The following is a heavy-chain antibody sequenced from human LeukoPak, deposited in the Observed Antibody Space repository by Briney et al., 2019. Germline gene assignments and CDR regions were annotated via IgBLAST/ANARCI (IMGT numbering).Heavy chain of an antibody. CDR3: ARRPRRRWLQFGYFAY. D-gene: IGHD5-24*01. J-gene: IGHJ4*02. Sequence: ASVKVSCKASGYTFTGYYMHWVRQAPGQGLEWMGWINPNSGGTNYAQKFQGWVTMTRDTSISTAYMELSRLRSDDTAVYYCARRPRRRWLQFGYFAYWGQGTLVTVSS. CDR1: GYTFTGYY. V-gene: IGHV1-2*04. CDR2: INPNSGGT.